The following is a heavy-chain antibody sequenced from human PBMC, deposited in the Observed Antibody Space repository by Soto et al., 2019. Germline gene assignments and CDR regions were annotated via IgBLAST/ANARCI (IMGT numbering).Heavy chain of an antibody. V-gene: IGHV1-18*01. Sequence: SAKVSFRTSGYTFTSYGISWVRQAPGQGLEWMGWITANNVNTNYAQKFQGRVTMTTDTSTATAYMELRSLRSDDTAVYYCARDMGGYYFEPNDYWGQGTLVTVSS. CDR1: GYTFTSYG. CDR3: ARDMGGYYFEPNDY. J-gene: IGHJ4*02. CDR2: ITANNVNT. D-gene: IGHD3-22*01.